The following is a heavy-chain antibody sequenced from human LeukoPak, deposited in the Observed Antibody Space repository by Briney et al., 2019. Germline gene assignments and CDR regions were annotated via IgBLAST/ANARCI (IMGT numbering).Heavy chain of an antibody. CDR3: AKAGMTRFDY. D-gene: IGHD1-20*01. CDR2: INTSGGST. J-gene: IGHJ4*02. CDR1: GFTFRHYD. V-gene: IGHV3-23*01. Sequence: PGGSLRLSCVASGFTFRHYDMSWVRQAPGKGLEWVSSINTSGGSTYYADSVKGRFTISRDNSKNTLYLQMNSLRVEDTAVYYCAKAGMTRFDYWGQGIMVTVSS.